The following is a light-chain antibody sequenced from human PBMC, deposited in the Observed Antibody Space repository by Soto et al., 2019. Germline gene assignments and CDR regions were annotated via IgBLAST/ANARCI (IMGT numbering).Light chain of an antibody. Sequence: QSALTQPASVSGSPGQSITFSCTGSRSDVGAYNFVSWYRQYPDKAPQLIIYEVTNRPWGVSNRFSGSKSDNTASLTISGLQAEDEADYYCTSWTTSSTYVLGTGTKVTVL. CDR2: EVT. J-gene: IGLJ1*01. CDR1: RSDVGAYNF. V-gene: IGLV2-14*01. CDR3: TSWTTSSTYV.